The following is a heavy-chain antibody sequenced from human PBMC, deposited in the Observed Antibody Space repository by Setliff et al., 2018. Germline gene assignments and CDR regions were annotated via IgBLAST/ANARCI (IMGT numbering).Heavy chain of an antibody. CDR2: IYHSGSA. CDR1: GDSISSGDYF. J-gene: IGHJ3*01. CDR3: AREVGTSTSSDAFDV. Sequence: SETLSLTCTVSGDSISSGDYFWSWIRQPPGKGLEWIAYIYHSGSAYYNPSLKSRVTMSVDTSKNQFSLHLASVTAADTAVYYHAREVGTSTSSDAFDVWGQGMMVTVSS. D-gene: IGHD1-26*01. V-gene: IGHV4-30-4*08.